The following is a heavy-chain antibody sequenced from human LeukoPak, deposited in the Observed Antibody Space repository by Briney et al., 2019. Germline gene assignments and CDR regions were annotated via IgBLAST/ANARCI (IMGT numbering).Heavy chain of an antibody. CDR2: IKQDGSEK. CDR1: GFTFSSYW. CDR3: ARGGYDYVWGSYRYRYGMDV. D-gene: IGHD3-16*02. V-gene: IGHV3-7*03. J-gene: IGHJ6*04. Sequence: GGSLRLSCAASGFTFSSYWMSWVRQAPGKGLEWVANIKQDGSEKYYVDSVKGRFTISRDNAKNSLYLQMNSLRAEDTAVYYCARGGYDYVWGSYRYRYGMDVWGKGTTVTVPS.